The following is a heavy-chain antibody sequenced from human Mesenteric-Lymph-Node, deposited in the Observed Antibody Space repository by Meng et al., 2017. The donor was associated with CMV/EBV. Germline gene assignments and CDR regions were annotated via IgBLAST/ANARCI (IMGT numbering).Heavy chain of an antibody. D-gene: IGHD3-3*01. Sequence: GGSLRLSCAASGFTFSSYWMHWVRQAPGKGLVWVSRINSDGSSTSYADSVKGRFTISRDNAKNTLYLQMNSLRAEDTAVYYCARGEYYDFWSGYFPYYYYYGMDVWGQGTTVPSP. CDR2: INSDGSST. J-gene: IGHJ6*02. CDR1: GFTFSSYW. V-gene: IGHV3-74*01. CDR3: ARGEYYDFWSGYFPYYYYYGMDV.